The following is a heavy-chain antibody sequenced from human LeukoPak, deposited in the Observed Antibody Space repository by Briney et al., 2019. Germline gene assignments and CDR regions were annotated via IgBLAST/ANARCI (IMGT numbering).Heavy chain of an antibody. CDR2: IYYSGST. D-gene: IGHD5-18*01. CDR1: GGSISSYY. V-gene: IGHV4-59*08. J-gene: IGHJ5*02. Sequence: PSETLSLTCTVSGGSISSYYWSWIRQPPGKGLEWIGYIYYSGSTNYNPSLKSRVTISVDTSKNQFSLKLSSVTAADTAVYYCARNRGYSYGYGNWFDPWGQGTLVAVSS. CDR3: ARNRGYSYGYGNWFDP.